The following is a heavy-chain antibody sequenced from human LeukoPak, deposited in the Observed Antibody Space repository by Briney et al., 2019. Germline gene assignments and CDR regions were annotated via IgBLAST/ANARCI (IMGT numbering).Heavy chain of an antibody. CDR3: ARDGGLVSAAEGLDY. D-gene: IGHD2-2*01. Sequence: GGSLRLSCAASGFTFSSYAMHWVRQAPGKGLEWVAVISYDGSNKYYADSVKGRFTISRDNSKNTLYLQMNSLRAEDTAVYYCARDGGLVSAAEGLDYWGQGTLVTVSS. CDR1: GFTFSSYA. V-gene: IGHV3-30*04. J-gene: IGHJ4*02. CDR2: ISYDGSNK.